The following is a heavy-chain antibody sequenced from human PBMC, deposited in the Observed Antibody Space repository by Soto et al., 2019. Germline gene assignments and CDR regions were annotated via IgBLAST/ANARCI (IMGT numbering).Heavy chain of an antibody. Sequence: QVQLVQSGAEMKKPGSSVKVSCKASGGIFSTYAISWLRQAPGQGLEWMGGIIPLFGTPNYAQRFQGRVTITADESTSTAYMEVSRLRSEDTAVYYCARDRDDYGSGNYYNRSDFWGQGTLVTVSS. CDR1: GGIFSTYA. D-gene: IGHD3-10*01. J-gene: IGHJ4*02. V-gene: IGHV1-69*01. CDR3: ARDRDDYGSGNYYNRSDF. CDR2: IIPLFGTP.